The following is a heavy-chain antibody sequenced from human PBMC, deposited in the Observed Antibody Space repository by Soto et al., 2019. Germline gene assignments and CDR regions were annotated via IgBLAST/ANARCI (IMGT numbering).Heavy chain of an antibody. CDR2: IYYSGST. V-gene: IGHV4-30-4*01. J-gene: IGHJ1*01. CDR1: GGSISSGDYY. D-gene: IGHD4-17*01. CDR3: ARCSTVTTHFQH. Sequence: PSETLSLTCTVSGGSISSGDYYWSWIRQPPGKGLEWIGYIYYSGSTYYNPSLKSRVTISVDTSKNQFSLKLSSVTAADTAVYYCARCSTVTTHFQHWGQGTRVTVSS.